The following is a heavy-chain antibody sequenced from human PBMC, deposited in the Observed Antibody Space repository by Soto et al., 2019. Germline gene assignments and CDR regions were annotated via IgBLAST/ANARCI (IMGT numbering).Heavy chain of an antibody. V-gene: IGHV3-53*01. CDR2: IYSGGTT. D-gene: IGHD5-12*01. J-gene: IGHJ4*02. CDR1: GSTARVTNN. CDR3: HGYGY. Sequence: EVQLVESGGALIQPGGSLGPPGEASGSTARVTNNMSWVRQAPGKGLEWVSVIYSGGTTYYADSVKGRFTISRDNSKNTLYLQMNSLRAEDTAVYYCHGYGYWGQGTLVTVSS.